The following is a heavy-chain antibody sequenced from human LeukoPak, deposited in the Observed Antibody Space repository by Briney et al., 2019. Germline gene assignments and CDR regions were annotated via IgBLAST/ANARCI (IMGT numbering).Heavy chain of an antibody. Sequence: PGRSLRLSCAASGFTFDDYAMHWVRQAPGKGLEWVSGISWNSGSIGYADSVKGRFTISRDNAKNSLYLQMNSLRAEDTALYYCEKDISYRGGNIFDYGAREPRATVP. CDR2: ISWNSGSI. CDR1: GFTFDDYA. J-gene: IGHJ4*02. CDR3: EKDISYRGGNIFDY. V-gene: IGHV3-9*01. D-gene: IGHD1-26*01.